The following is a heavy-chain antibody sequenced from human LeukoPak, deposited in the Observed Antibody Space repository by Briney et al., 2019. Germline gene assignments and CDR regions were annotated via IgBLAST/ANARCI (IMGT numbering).Heavy chain of an antibody. CDR3: AREAMGSVDY. V-gene: IGHV4-59*01. D-gene: IGHD5-18*01. CDR1: GGSISSYY. CDR2: IYYSGST. J-gene: IGHJ4*02. Sequence: SETLSLTCTVSGGSISSYYWSWIRQPPGKGLEWIGYIYYSGSTNYNPSLKSRVTISVDTSKNQFSLKLSSVTAADTAVYYCAREAMGSVDYWGQGTLVTVSS.